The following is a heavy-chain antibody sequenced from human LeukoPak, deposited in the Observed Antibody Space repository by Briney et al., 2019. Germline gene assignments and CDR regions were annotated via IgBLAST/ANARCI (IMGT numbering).Heavy chain of an antibody. CDR3: AKDHSSSSGYYFQSFLDY. D-gene: IGHD3-22*01. V-gene: IGHV3-23*01. CDR2: ISGSGGST. CDR1: GFTFSSYA. Sequence: GRSLRLSCAASGFTFSSYAMSWVRQAPGKGLEWVSAISGSGGSTYYADSVKGRFTISRDNSKNTLYLQMNSLRAEDTAVYYCAKDHSSSSGYYFQSFLDYWGQGTLVTVSS. J-gene: IGHJ4*02.